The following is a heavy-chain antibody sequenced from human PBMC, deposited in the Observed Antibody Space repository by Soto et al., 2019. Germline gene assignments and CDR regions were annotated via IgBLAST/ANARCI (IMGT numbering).Heavy chain of an antibody. V-gene: IGHV3-30*04. Sequence: QVQLEESGGGVVQPGRSLRLSCAASGFTFSSYGLHWVCQAPGKGLEWVAVISNDGSNKYYADSVKGRFTISRDNSKSTLALQMNSLRVEDTAVYYCARAMGMDVWGQGTTVIVSS. CDR2: ISNDGSNK. CDR1: GFTFSSYG. CDR3: ARAMGMDV. J-gene: IGHJ6*02.